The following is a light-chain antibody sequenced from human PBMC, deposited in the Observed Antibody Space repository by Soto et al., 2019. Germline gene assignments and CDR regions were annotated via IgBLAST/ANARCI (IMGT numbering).Light chain of an antibody. CDR2: EVS. J-gene: IGLJ1*01. CDR1: SSDVGGYNY. Sequence: QSVLRHPASVSGSPGDSITISCTGTSSDVGGYNYVSWYQQHPGKAPKLMIYEVSNRPSGVSNRFSGSKSGNTASLTISGLQAEEEADYYCSSYTTTTTYVFGTGTKVTVL. CDR3: SSYTTTTTYV. V-gene: IGLV2-14*01.